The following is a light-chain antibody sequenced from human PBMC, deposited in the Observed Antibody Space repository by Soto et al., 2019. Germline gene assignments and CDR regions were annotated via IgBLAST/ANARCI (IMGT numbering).Light chain of an antibody. V-gene: IGKV3-11*01. J-gene: IGKJ2*01. CDR1: QSVSSY. Sequence: EIVLTQSPDTLSLSPGERATISCRASQSVSSYLAWYQQKPGQAPRLLIYDASNRATGIPARFSGSGSGTDFTLTISSLEPEDLAVYYCQQRSNWRTTFGQGTKLEIK. CDR2: DAS. CDR3: QQRSNWRTT.